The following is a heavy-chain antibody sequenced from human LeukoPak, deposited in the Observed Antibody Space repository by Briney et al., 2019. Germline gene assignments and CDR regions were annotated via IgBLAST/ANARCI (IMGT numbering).Heavy chain of an antibody. Sequence: GGSLRLSCAASGFTVSSNYMSWVRQAPGKGLEWVSVIYSGGSTYYADSVKGRFTISRDNSKNTLYLQMNSLRAVDTAVYYCARGLSHYYYGMDVWGQGTTVTVSS. V-gene: IGHV3-53*01. CDR2: IYSGGST. CDR1: GFTVSSNY. CDR3: ARGLSHYYYGMDV. J-gene: IGHJ6*02. D-gene: IGHD3-16*02.